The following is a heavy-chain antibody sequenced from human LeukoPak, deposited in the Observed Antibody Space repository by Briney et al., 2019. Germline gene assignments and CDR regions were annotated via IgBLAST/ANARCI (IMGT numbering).Heavy chain of an antibody. V-gene: IGHV5-51*01. CDR2: IYPGDSDN. CDR3: ARGPAGYYGSGSYYFFWEPWGDAFDI. J-gene: IGHJ3*02. D-gene: IGHD3-10*01. Sequence: GESLKISCKASGYSFTSYWIGWVRQMPGKGLEWMGIIYPGDSDNRYSPSFKGQVTISVDKSISTAYMELSSLRSEDTAVYYCARGPAGYYGSGSYYFFWEPWGDAFDIWGQGTMVTVSS. CDR1: GYSFTSYW.